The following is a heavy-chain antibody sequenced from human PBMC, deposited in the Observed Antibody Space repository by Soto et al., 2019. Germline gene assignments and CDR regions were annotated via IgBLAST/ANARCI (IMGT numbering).Heavy chain of an antibody. V-gene: IGHV3-49*03. CDR3: TSGDYDILTGYYPSYY. CDR2: IRSKAYGGTT. CDR1: GFTFGDYA. D-gene: IGHD3-9*01. Sequence: GGSLRLSCTASGFTFGDYAMSWFRQAPGKGLEWVGFIRSKAYGGTTEYAASVKGRFTISRDDSKSIAYLQMNSLKTEDTAVYYCTSGDYDILTGYYPSYYWGQGTLVTVSS. J-gene: IGHJ4*02.